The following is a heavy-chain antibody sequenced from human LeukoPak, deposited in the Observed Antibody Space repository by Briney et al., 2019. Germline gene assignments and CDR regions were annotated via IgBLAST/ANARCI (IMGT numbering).Heavy chain of an antibody. CDR1: GGSISSGGYY. V-gene: IGHV4-31*03. J-gene: IGHJ4*02. D-gene: IGHD3-22*01. Sequence: PSETLSLTCTVSGGSISSGGYYWSWLRQHPGKGLEWIGYIYYSGSTYYNPSLKSRVTISVDTSKNQFSLKLSSVTAADTAVYYCARGAYDSSGYYFFDYWGQGTLVTVSS. CDR3: ARGAYDSSGYYFFDY. CDR2: IYYSGST.